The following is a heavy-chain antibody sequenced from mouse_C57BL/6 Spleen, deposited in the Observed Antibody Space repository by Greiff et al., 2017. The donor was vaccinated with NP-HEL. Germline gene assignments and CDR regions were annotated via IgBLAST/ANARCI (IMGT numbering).Heavy chain of an antibody. V-gene: IGHV1-82*01. D-gene: IGHD2-5*01. CDR3: AIYSNYAMDY. CDR2: IYPGDGDT. Sequence: VQLQQSGPELVKPGASVKISCKASGYAFSSSWMNWVKQRPGKGLEWIGRIYPGDGDTNYNGKFKGKATLTADKSSSTAYMQLSSLTSEDSAVYFCAIYSNYAMDYWGQGTSVTVSS. CDR1: GYAFSSSW. J-gene: IGHJ4*01.